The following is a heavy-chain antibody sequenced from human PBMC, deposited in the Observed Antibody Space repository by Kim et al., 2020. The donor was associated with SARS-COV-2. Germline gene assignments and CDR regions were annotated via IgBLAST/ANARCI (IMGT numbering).Heavy chain of an antibody. V-gene: IGHV3-30*02. J-gene: IGHJ6*01. CDR3: VKDYCSSNTFGVSYYY. Sequence: GGSLRLSCEASGFTFTKFGMHWVRQAPGKGLEWVAYISYDGSVKYYADSVKGRFTISRDNSKSSLYLQMNSLRAEDTAVYYCVKDYCSSNTFGVSYYY. D-gene: IGHD6-13*01. CDR1: GFTFTKFG. CDR2: ISYDGSVK.